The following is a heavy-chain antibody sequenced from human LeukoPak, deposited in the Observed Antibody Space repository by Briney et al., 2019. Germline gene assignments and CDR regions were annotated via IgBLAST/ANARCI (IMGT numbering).Heavy chain of an antibody. V-gene: IGHV4-34*01. CDR1: GGSFSGYY. CDR3: ARGQRWYYGSGSYP. Sequence: SETLFLTCAVYGGSFSGYYWSWIRQPPGKGLEWNGEINHSGRTNYTPSLKSRVTISVDTSKNQSSLKLSSVTAADTAVYYCARGQRWYYGSGSYPGGQGTLVTVPS. D-gene: IGHD3-10*01. J-gene: IGHJ5*02. CDR2: INHSGRT.